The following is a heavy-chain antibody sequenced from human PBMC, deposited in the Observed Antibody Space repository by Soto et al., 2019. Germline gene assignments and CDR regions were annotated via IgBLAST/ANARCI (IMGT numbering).Heavy chain of an antibody. Sequence: QVQLVQSGAEVKKPGSSVKVSCKASGGTFSSYAISWVRQAPGQGLEWMGGIIPIFGTANYAQKFQGRVTITADESTSTAYMELSSLRSEYTAVYYCARDLHYGDYWGGWFDPWGQGTLVTVSS. CDR2: IIPIFGTA. J-gene: IGHJ5*02. CDR1: GGTFSSYA. D-gene: IGHD4-17*01. CDR3: ARDLHYGDYWGGWFDP. V-gene: IGHV1-69*01.